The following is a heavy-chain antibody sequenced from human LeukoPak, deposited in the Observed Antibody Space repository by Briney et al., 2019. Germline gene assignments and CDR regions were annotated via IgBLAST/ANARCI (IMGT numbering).Heavy chain of an antibody. J-gene: IGHJ4*02. Sequence: SETLSLTCTVSGGSISSYYWSWIRQPPGKGLEWIGYIYYSGSTNYNPSLKSRVTISVDTSKNQFSLKLSSVTAADTAVYYCARDREGVFDYWGQGTLVTVSS. V-gene: IGHV4-59*01. CDR2: IYYSGST. CDR3: ARDREGVFDY. CDR1: GGSISSYY. D-gene: IGHD3-10*01.